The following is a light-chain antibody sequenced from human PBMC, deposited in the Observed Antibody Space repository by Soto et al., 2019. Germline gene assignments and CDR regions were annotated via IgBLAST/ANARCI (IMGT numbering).Light chain of an antibody. CDR2: DAS. CDR1: QSISSW. CDR3: QQVNSYPWT. V-gene: IGKV1-5*01. J-gene: IGKJ1*01. Sequence: DIPLTQSPPTLSASTGDRFTIACLASQSISSWLAWYQQKPGKAPKLLIYDASSLESGVPSRFSGSGSGTEFTLTISSLQPDDFATYYCQQVNSYPWTFGPGTKVDIK.